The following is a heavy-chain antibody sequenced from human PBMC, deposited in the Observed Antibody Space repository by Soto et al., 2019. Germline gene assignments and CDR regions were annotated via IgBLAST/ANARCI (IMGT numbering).Heavy chain of an antibody. V-gene: IGHV4-39*01. CDR3: ARHVLGGGYSYGYREYYFDY. J-gene: IGHJ4*02. CDR1: GGSISSSSYY. D-gene: IGHD5-18*01. CDR2: IYYSGST. Sequence: SETLSLTCTVSGGSISSSSYYWGWIRQPPGKGLEWIGSIYYSGSTYYNPSLKSRVTISVDTSKNQFSLKLSSVTAADTAVYYCARHVLGGGYSYGYREYYFDYWGQGTLVTVSS.